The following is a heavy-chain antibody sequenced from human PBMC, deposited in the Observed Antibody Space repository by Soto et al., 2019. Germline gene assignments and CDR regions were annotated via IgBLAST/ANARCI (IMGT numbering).Heavy chain of an antibody. V-gene: IGHV3-21*01. CDR3: ARGYDVVRVPVAIRVGYFDH. Sequence: EVDLVESGGGLAQPGGALRLSCTDSGFTFSSHTMNWVRQAPGKGLEWVSSISATGSDIYYGDSVMGRFTISRDNAKNSLDLQLNNLRVEDTAVYYCARGYDVVRVPVAIRVGYFDHWGQGTVVTVSS. D-gene: IGHD3-16*01. J-gene: IGHJ4*02. CDR2: ISATGSDI. CDR1: GFTFSSHT.